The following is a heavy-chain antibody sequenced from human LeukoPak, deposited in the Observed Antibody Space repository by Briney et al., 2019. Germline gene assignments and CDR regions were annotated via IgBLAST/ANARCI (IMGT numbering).Heavy chain of an antibody. CDR1: GFTFSDYY. D-gene: IGHD4-11*01. CDR2: IYSGGST. J-gene: IGHJ5*02. Sequence: GGSLRLSCAASGFTFSDYYMSWVRQAPGKGLEWVSVIYSGGSTYYADSVKGRFTISRDNSKNTLYLQMNSLRAEDTAVYYCAREPPYSNYDWFDPWGQGTLVTVSS. CDR3: AREPPYSNYDWFDP. V-gene: IGHV3-66*02.